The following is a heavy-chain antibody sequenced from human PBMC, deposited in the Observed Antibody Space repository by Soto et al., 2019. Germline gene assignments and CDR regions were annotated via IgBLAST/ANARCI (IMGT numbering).Heavy chain of an antibody. Sequence: QVQLAESGGGVVQPGRSLTITCAASGFTLGTYGMHWVRQAPGKGLEWVAVISNDGGDKYYSDSVIGRFTISRYNSKNTLFLQMNRLRAEDTAVYFCAKEFFDSSGFYPSLDALDIWGQGTVVTVSS. J-gene: IGHJ3*02. CDR1: GFTLGTYG. CDR3: AKEFFDSSGFYPSLDALDI. V-gene: IGHV3-30*18. CDR2: ISNDGGDK. D-gene: IGHD3-22*01.